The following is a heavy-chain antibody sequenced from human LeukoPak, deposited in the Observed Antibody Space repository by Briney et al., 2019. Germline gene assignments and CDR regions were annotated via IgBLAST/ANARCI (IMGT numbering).Heavy chain of an antibody. J-gene: IGHJ4*02. CDR2: ISSGSSTM. CDR1: GFTFSSYS. Sequence: PGRSLRLSCAATGFTFSSYSMNLVRQAPWPWLEWISYISSGSSTMYYADSVKGRFTISRDNANNSLYLQMNSLRGEDTAVYYCARGSSGEYWGQGTLVTVSS. D-gene: IGHD3-22*01. CDR3: ARGSSGEY. V-gene: IGHV3-48*01.